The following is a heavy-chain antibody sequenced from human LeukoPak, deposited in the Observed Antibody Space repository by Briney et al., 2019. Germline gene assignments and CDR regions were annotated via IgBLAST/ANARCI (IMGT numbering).Heavy chain of an antibody. Sequence: ERSLRLSCAASGFIFSSYGMHWVRQAPGKGLEWVAVVSYDGNNKYYVDSVKGRFTISRDNSKNTLYLQMNSLRTEDTAVYYCAKDRLLGDSYYDNSGYGLGNWGQGTPVTVSS. CDR1: GFIFSSYG. V-gene: IGHV3-30*18. CDR2: VSYDGNNK. CDR3: AKDRLLGDSYYDNSGYGLGN. J-gene: IGHJ4*02. D-gene: IGHD3-22*01.